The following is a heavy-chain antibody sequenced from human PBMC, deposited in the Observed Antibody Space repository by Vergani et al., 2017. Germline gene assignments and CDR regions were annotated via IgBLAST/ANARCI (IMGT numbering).Heavy chain of an antibody. CDR2: ISSSSSYI. CDR3: ARVRSVYYNXGMDV. V-gene: IGHV3-21*01. CDR1: GFTFSSYS. Sequence: EVQLVESGGGLVKPGGSLRLSCAASGFTFSSYSMNWVRQAPGKGLEWVSSISSSSSYIYYADSVKGRFTISRDNAKNSLYLQMNSLRAEDTAVYYCARVRSVYYNXGMDVWGQGTTVTVS. J-gene: IGHJ6*02.